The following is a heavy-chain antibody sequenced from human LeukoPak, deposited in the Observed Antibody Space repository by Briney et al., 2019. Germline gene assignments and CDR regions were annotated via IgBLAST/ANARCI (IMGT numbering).Heavy chain of an antibody. Sequence: PSETLSLTCTVSGGSISNYYWSWIRQPPGKGLEWIGYIYNRGHTNYNPSLRSRVTISEDTSKNQLSLKLSSVTAADTAVYYCARAAVTTSRYFQHWGQGTLVTVSS. CDR2: IYNRGHT. V-gene: IGHV4-59*01. J-gene: IGHJ1*01. CDR3: ARAAVTTSRYFQH. D-gene: IGHD4-17*01. CDR1: GGSISNYY.